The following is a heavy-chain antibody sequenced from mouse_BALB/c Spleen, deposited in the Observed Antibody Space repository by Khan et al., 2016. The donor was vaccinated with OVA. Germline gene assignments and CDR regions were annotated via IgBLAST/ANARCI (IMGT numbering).Heavy chain of an antibody. CDR2: ISSGGDYT. CDR1: GFTFSSYS. J-gene: IGHJ3*01. Sequence: EVHLVESGGVLVKPGGSLKLSCAASGFTFSSYSMSWVRQTPDKRLEWVATISSGGDYTYYPDNVKGRFTISRDNAKNTLYLQMSSLKSEDTAMYYCASHLTGSFAYWGQGTLVTVSA. V-gene: IGHV5-6*01. D-gene: IGHD4-1*01. CDR3: ASHLTGSFAY.